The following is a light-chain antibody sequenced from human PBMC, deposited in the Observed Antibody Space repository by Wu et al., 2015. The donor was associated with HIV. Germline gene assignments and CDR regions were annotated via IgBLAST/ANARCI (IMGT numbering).Light chain of an antibody. CDR2: DAS. CDR3: QQRLNWPPVT. Sequence: WYRTETLRATASHGSSIYDASQATGIPARFSGSGSGTDFTLTISSLEPEDFAVYYCQQRLNWPPVTFGQGTRLEIK. J-gene: IGKJ5*01. V-gene: IGKV3-11*01.